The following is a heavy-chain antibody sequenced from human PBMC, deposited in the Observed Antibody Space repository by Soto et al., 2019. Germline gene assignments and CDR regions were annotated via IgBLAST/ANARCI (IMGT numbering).Heavy chain of an antibody. CDR2: IYWDDDK. J-gene: IGHJ4*02. CDR1: GFSLSTSGVG. CDR3: AHRVPGSNTGWATGIFDH. D-gene: IGHD6-19*01. Sequence: QITLEVSGPPRVKPTQTLTLTCTFSGFSLSTSGVGVGWIRQPPGKALEWLALIYWDDDKRYSPSLSSRLTINKDTSKNQVVLTMINMDPVDTATYFCAHRVPGSNTGWATGIFDHWGQGTLVTVSS. V-gene: IGHV2-5*02.